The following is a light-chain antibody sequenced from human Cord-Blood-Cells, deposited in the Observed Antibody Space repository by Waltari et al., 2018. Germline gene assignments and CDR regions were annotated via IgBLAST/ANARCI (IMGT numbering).Light chain of an antibody. CDR1: QCISNY. CDR2: AAS. Sequence: DIQMTQSPSSLSASVGDRVTITCRANQCISNYLAWYQQKPGKVPKLLIYAASTLQSGVPSRFSGSGSGTDFTLTISSLQPEDVATYYCQKYNSAPWTFGQGTKVEIK. V-gene: IGKV1-27*01. J-gene: IGKJ1*01. CDR3: QKYNSAPWT.